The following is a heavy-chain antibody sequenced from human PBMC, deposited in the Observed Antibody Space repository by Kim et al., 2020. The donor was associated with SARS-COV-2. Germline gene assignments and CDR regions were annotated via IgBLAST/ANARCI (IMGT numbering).Heavy chain of an antibody. D-gene: IGHD1-26*01. CDR1: GFTFSLYG. Sequence: GGSLRLSCAASGFTFSLYGMNWVRQTPGKGLEWVSFISDTSRTKYYADSVKGRFTVSRDNGENSLILQMNTLRDDDTAVYYCARDSALTSVVTTAYFDHWGQGTLVTVSS. CDR2: ISDTSRTK. V-gene: IGHV3-48*02. CDR3: ARDSALTSVVTTAYFDH. J-gene: IGHJ4*02.